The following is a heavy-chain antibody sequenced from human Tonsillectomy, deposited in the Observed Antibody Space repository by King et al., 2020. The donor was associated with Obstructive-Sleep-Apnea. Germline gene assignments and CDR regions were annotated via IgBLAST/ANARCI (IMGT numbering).Heavy chain of an antibody. Sequence: VQLVESGGGVVQPGRSLRLSCAASGFTFSSYGMHWLRQAPGQGLEWVAGISYDGSKKYYADSVKGRFTISRDNSKNTLYLQMNSLRAEDTAVYYCAKTRYFDWPFDYWGQGTLVTVSS. V-gene: IGHV3-30*18. CDR3: AKTRYFDWPFDY. CDR2: ISYDGSKK. J-gene: IGHJ4*02. D-gene: IGHD3-9*01. CDR1: GFTFSSYG.